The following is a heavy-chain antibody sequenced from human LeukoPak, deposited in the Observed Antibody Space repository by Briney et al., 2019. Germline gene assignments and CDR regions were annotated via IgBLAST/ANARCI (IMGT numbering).Heavy chain of an antibody. Sequence: SETLSLTCAVSGYSISSGYYWGWIRQPPGNGLEWIGSIYHSGNTNYNPSLKSRVTISVDTSKNQFSLKLSSVTAADTAVYYCARGRHSDFWSGYYTGNWFDPWGQGTLVTVSS. D-gene: IGHD3-3*01. CDR3: ARGRHSDFWSGYYTGNWFDP. CDR2: IYHSGNT. CDR1: GYSISSGYY. J-gene: IGHJ5*02. V-gene: IGHV4-38-2*01.